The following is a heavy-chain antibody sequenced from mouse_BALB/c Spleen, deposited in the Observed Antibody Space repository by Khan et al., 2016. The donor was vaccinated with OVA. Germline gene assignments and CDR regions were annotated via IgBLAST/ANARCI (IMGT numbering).Heavy chain of an antibody. CDR2: ISSSGST. J-gene: IGHJ4*01. D-gene: IGHD1-1*02. CDR1: GYSITSDYA. V-gene: IGHV3-2*02. CDR3: ARDGARCNYAMDY. Sequence: VQLKQSGPGLVKPSQSLSLTCTVTGYSITSDYAWNWIRQFPGNKLEWMGYISSSGSTNYNPALKSRISIIADTSKNQFILQLNSVTNEDAATYCCARDGARCNYAMDYWGQGTSVTVAS.